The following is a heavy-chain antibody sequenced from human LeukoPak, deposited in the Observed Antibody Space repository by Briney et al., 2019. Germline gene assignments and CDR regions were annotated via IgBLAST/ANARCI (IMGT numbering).Heavy chain of an antibody. CDR1: GFTFKKYA. Sequence: GGSLRLSCAASGFTFKKYAMNWVRQVPWKGLEWVSGISGSGDSTYYADSVKGRFTISRDNSKNTLYLRMNSLRAEDTAVYYCAKGYSSAWFDYWGQGTLVTVSS. CDR2: ISGSGDST. D-gene: IGHD6-19*01. CDR3: AKGYSSAWFDY. J-gene: IGHJ4*02. V-gene: IGHV3-23*01.